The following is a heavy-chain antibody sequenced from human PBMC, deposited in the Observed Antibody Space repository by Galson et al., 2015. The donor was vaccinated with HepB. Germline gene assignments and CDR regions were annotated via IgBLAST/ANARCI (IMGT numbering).Heavy chain of an antibody. Sequence: SLRLSCAASRFTFSNYGMHWVRQAPGKGLEWVAVISYDGSNKYYADSVKGRFTISRDNSKNTLYLQMNSLRAGDTAVYYCAKDLLAPSGNYWGQGTLVTVSS. CDR2: ISYDGSNK. D-gene: IGHD3-3*02. CDR1: RFTFSNYG. CDR3: AKDLLAPSGNY. V-gene: IGHV3-30*18. J-gene: IGHJ4*02.